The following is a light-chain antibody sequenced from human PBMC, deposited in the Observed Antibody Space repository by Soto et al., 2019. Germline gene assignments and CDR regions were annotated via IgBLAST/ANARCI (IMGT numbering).Light chain of an antibody. CDR2: WAS. CDR1: QSVLYSSNNKTY. Sequence: DIVMTQSPDSLAVSLGERATINCKSSQSVLYSSNNKTYLAWYQQKPGQPPKLLIYWASTRESGGPARFSGSGSGTDCTLTNSSLQPEDVAVYYSQQYYSTPLTFGPGTKVDIK. J-gene: IGKJ3*01. V-gene: IGKV4-1*01. CDR3: QQYYSTPLT.